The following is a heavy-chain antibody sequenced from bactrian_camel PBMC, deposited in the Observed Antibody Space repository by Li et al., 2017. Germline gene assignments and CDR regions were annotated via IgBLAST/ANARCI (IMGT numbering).Heavy chain of an antibody. CDR2: IRRYSGTT. Sequence: VQLVESGGGEVQAGGSLRLSCVVSASTEKLVMAWFRQTPENEREGVAAIRRYSGTTFYADSVKGRFTISRNVLPERLSLQMTRLKAEDTAMYYCAAGPDVGREKHLTADQVLSIRRNNFWGQGTQVTVS. CDR3: AAGPDVGREKHLTADQVLSIRRNNF. J-gene: IGHJ4*01. D-gene: IGHD3*01. CDR1: ASTEKLV. V-gene: IGHV3-3*01.